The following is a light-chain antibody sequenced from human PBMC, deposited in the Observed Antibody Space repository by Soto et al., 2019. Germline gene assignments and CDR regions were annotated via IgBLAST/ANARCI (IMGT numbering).Light chain of an antibody. V-gene: IGKV3-15*01. J-gene: IGKJ4*01. CDR3: QQYDDWPTIT. CDR1: QSGNTN. CDR2: EAS. Sequence: EIVMTQSPATLSVSPGERATLSCRASQSGNTNLAWYRQKPGQAPRLLLYEASSRAAGIPARFSGAGSGTEFTLTISSLQSEDFAVYYCQQYDDWPTITSGGGTKVEI.